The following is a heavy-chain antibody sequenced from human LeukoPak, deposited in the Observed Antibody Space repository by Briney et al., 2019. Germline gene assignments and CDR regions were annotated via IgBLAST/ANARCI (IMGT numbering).Heavy chain of an antibody. CDR3: STALTPDDY. V-gene: IGHV3-48*04. Sequence: GGSLRLSCAASGFSFSSYNMNWVRQAPGKGLEWVSYISSGSNAIYYADSVKGRFTISRDNAKNSLYLQMNSLRAEDTAMYYCSTALTPDDYWGQGTLVTVSS. J-gene: IGHJ4*02. CDR2: ISSGSNAI. D-gene: IGHD5/OR15-5a*01. CDR1: GFSFSSYN.